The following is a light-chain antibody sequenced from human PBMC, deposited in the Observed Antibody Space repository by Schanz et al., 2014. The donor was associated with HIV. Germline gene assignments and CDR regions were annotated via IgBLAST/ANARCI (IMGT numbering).Light chain of an antibody. CDR3: CSFAGTIWV. J-gene: IGLJ3*02. CDR2: GNN. V-gene: IGLV1-44*01. CDR1: SSNIGSNF. Sequence: QSVLTQAPSASGTPGQRVTISCSGSSSNIGSNFGYWYQQLPGTAPKLLISGNNNRPSGVPDRFSGSKSGTSASLAITGLQAEDEADYYCCSFAGTIWVFGGGTKLTVL.